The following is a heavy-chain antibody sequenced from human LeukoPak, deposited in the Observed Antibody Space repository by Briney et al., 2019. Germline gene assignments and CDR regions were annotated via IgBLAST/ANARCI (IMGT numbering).Heavy chain of an antibody. V-gene: IGHV3-9*01. D-gene: IGHD2-21*02. J-gene: IGHJ2*01. CDR1: GFTFSSYS. Sequence: GGSLRLSCAASGFTFSSYSMNWVRQAPGKGLEWVSGISWNSGSIGYADSVKGRFTISRDNAKNSLYLQMNSLRAEDTALYYCAKAVSQVTWYFDLWGRGTLVTVSS. CDR3: AKAVSQVTWYFDL. CDR2: ISWNSGSI.